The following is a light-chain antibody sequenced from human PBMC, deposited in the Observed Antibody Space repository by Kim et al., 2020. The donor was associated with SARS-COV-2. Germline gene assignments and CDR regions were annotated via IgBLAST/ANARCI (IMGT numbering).Light chain of an antibody. CDR1: NIGNKS. CDR3: QVWDSSSDNWV. Sequence: PGNTARITCGGNNIGNKSVHRYQQKPGQAPVLVIYYDSDRPSGIPERFSGSNSGNTATLTISRVEAGDESDYYCQVWDSSSDNWVFGGGTQLTVL. V-gene: IGLV3-21*04. CDR2: YDS. J-gene: IGLJ3*02.